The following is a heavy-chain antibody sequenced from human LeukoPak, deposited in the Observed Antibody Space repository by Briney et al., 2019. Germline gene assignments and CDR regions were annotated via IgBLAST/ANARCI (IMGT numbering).Heavy chain of an antibody. CDR1: GGSISSGGYY. CDR2: IYYSGST. Sequence: SETLSLTCTVSGGSISSGGYYWSWIRQPPGKGLEWIGYIYYSGSTNYNPSLKSRVTISVDTSKNQFSLKLSSVTAADTAVYYCARSRPYSSGWVVGNFDYWGQGTLVTVSS. CDR3: ARSRPYSSGWVVGNFDY. V-gene: IGHV4-61*08. J-gene: IGHJ4*02. D-gene: IGHD6-19*01.